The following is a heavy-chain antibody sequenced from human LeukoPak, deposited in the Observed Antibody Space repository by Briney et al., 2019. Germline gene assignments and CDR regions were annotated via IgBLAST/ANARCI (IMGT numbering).Heavy chain of an antibody. D-gene: IGHD6-6*01. CDR2: ISWDGGST. Sequence: GGSLRLSCAGSGFTFSGYWMHWVRQAPGKGLEWVSLISWDGGSTYYADSVKGRFTISRDNSKNSLYLQMNSLRTEDTALYYCAKGLEYSSSSRYGMDVWGQGTTVTVSS. CDR3: AKGLEYSSSSRYGMDV. V-gene: IGHV3-43*01. CDR1: GFTFSGYW. J-gene: IGHJ6*02.